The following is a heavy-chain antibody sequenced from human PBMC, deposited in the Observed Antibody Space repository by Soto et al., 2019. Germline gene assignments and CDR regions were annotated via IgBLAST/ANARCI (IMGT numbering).Heavy chain of an antibody. CDR2: ISSSSSTI. D-gene: IGHD3-22*01. CDR3: ARPQPGAFMIVVRGGYGMDV. J-gene: IGHJ6*02. V-gene: IGHV3-48*02. Sequence: GGSLRLSCAASGFTFSSYSMNWVRQAPGKGLEWVSYISSSSSTIYYADSVKGRFTISRDNAKNSLYLQMNSLRDEDTAVYYCARPQPGAFMIVVRGGYGMDVWGQGTTVTVSS. CDR1: GFTFSSYS.